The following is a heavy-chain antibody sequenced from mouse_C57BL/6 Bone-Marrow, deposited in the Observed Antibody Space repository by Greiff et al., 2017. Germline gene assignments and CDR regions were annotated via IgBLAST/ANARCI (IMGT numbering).Heavy chain of an antibody. Sequence: VQLQQPGAELVKPGASVKLSCKASGYTFTSYWMHWVKQRPGQGLEWIGMIHPNSGSTNYNEKFKSKATWNVDKSSSTAYMQLSSLTSEDSAVYYCTRAIITSVEGYWGQGTTLTVSS. CDR1: GYTFTSYW. D-gene: IGHD1-1*01. CDR3: TRAIITSVEGY. CDR2: IHPNSGST. V-gene: IGHV1-64*01. J-gene: IGHJ2*01.